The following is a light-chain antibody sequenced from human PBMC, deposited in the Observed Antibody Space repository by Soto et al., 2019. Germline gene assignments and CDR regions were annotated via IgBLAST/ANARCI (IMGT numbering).Light chain of an antibody. J-gene: IGKJ4*01. Sequence: EIVMTQSPATLSESPGERPTLSCRASQSVSSNLAWYQQKPGQAPRLLIYGASTRATGIPARFSGSGSGTEFTLTISSLQSEDFAVYYCQQYNNWPLTFGGGTKVDI. V-gene: IGKV3-15*01. CDR2: GAS. CDR3: QQYNNWPLT. CDR1: QSVSSN.